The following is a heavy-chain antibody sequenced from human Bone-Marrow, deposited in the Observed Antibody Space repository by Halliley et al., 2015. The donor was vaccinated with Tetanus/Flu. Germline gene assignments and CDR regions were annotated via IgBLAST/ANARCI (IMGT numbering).Heavy chain of an antibody. CDR3: ARAVWQRLPPSPYYYAMAV. Sequence: TLSLTCAVYGESFSGYYWNWIRQPPGKGLEWIGEINHSGSTNYNPSLKSRVTISVDTSKNQISLNLTSVTAADTAFYYCARAVWQRLPPSPYYYAMAVWGRGTTVTVSS. J-gene: IGHJ6*02. V-gene: IGHV4-34*01. CDR1: GESFSGYY. D-gene: IGHD5-12*01. CDR2: INHSGST.